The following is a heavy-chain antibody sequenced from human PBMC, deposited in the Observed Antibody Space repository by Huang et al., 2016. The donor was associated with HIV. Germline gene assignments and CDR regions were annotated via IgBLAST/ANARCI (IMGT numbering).Heavy chain of an antibody. J-gene: IGHJ4*02. CDR3: ARGRGTYYGGAATYDY. V-gene: IGHV1-69*18. CDR2: FIPISGAP. CDR1: GGTFNSCA. D-gene: IGHD1-26*01. Sequence: QVQLVQSGAEVKKPGSSVKVSCKASGGTFNSCAVSWVRQAPGQGLEWSGIFIPISGAPDYAHKFQGRVTITADDSTSTSYMELSSLRSEDTAVYYCARGRGTYYGGAATYDYWGQGTLVTVSS.